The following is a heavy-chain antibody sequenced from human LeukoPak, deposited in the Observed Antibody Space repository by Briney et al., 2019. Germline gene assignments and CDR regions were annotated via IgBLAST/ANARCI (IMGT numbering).Heavy chain of an antibody. CDR2: ISSGSSTI. CDR3: ARDGLFYKGGFDY. Sequence: GGSLRLSCTASGFTFSSYEMNWVRQAPGRGLEWVSYISSGSSTIYYADSVKGRFTISRDNAKNSLYLQMNSLRAEDTAVYYCARDGLFYKGGFDYWGQGTLVTVSS. CDR1: GFTFSSYE. V-gene: IGHV3-48*03. J-gene: IGHJ4*02. D-gene: IGHD2-8*01.